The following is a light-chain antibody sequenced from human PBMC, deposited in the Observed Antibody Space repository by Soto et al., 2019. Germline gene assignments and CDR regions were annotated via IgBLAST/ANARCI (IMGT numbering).Light chain of an antibody. J-gene: IGKJ4*01. CDR2: GAS. CDR3: QQYGRSPLT. CDR1: QSVSSSY. Sequence: DIELTQSPATLSLSPGERATLSCRASQSVSSSYLAWYQQKPGQAPRLLIYGASSRATGIPDRFSGSGCGTDFTPTISRREPEDFAVYYCQQYGRSPLTFGGGTKVEIK. V-gene: IGKV3-20*01.